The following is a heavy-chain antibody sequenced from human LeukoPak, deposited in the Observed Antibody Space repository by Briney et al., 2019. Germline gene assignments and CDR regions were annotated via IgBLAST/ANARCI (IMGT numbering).Heavy chain of an antibody. CDR2: IYHSGST. CDR1: GGSISRSNW. Sequence: NPSETLSLTCAVFGGSISRSNWWSWVRQPPGQGLEWIGEIYHSGSTKYNPSLKSRVTISLDKSKNQFSLKLSSVTAADTAVYYCARQDYYDTGTWYFDLWGRGTLVTVSS. V-gene: IGHV4-4*02. CDR3: ARQDYYDTGTWYFDL. D-gene: IGHD3-22*01. J-gene: IGHJ2*01.